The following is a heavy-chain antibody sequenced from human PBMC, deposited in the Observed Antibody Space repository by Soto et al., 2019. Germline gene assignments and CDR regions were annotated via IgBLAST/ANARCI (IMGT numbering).Heavy chain of an antibody. CDR2: IIPIFGTA. Sequence: GASVKVSCKASGGTFSSYAISWVRQAPGQGLEWMGGIIPIFGTANYAQKFQGRVTITADGSTSTAYMELSSLRSEDTAVYYCARDRVAYYYGSGSPAPGFDPWGQGTLVTVSS. V-gene: IGHV1-69*13. D-gene: IGHD3-10*01. J-gene: IGHJ5*02. CDR3: ARDRVAYYYGSGSPAPGFDP. CDR1: GGTFSSYA.